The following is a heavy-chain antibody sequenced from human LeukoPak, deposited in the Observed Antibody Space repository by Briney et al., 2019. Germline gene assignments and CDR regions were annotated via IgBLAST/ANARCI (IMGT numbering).Heavy chain of an antibody. J-gene: IGHJ4*02. Sequence: PGGSLRLSCAASGFTFSSYWMSWVRQAPGKGLEWVANIKQDGSEKYYVDSVKGRFTISRDNAKNSLFLQMDSLRGEDTAMYYCARRPTSSWYGTGFNRPFDYWGQGTLLTVSS. CDR3: ARRPTSSWYGTGFNRPFDY. CDR2: IKQDGSEK. CDR1: GFTFSSYW. D-gene: IGHD6-13*01. V-gene: IGHV3-7*01.